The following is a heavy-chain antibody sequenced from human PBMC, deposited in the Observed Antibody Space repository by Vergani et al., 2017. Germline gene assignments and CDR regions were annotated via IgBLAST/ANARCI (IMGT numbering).Heavy chain of an antibody. CDR2: VSSSSSYI. D-gene: IGHD3-16*01. V-gene: IGHV3-21*01. Sequence: EVQLVESGGGLVQPGGSLRLSCAASGFTFSSYSMNWVRQAPGKGLEWVSSVSSSSSYIYYADSVKGRFTISRDNAKNSLYLQMNSLRAEDTAVYYCAREDSTVWGDYWGQGTLVTVSS. J-gene: IGHJ4*02. CDR3: AREDSTVWGDY. CDR1: GFTFSSYS.